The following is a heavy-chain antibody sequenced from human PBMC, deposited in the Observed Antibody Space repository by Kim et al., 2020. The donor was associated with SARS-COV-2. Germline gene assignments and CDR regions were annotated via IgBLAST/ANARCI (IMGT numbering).Heavy chain of an antibody. CDR2: ISYDGSNK. D-gene: IGHD2-15*01. CDR1: GFTFSSYA. CDR3: ARDLGDIVVVVAATGHFDY. J-gene: IGHJ4*02. V-gene: IGHV3-30-3*01. Sequence: GGSLRLSCAASGFTFSSYAMHWVRQAPGKVLEWVAVISYDGSNKYYADSVKGRFTISRDNSKNTLYLQMNSLRAEDTAVYYCARDLGDIVVVVAATGHFDYWGQGTLVTVSS.